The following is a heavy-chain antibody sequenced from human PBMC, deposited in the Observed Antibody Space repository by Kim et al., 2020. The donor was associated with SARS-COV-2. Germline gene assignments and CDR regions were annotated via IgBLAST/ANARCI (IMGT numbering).Heavy chain of an antibody. Sequence: GGSLRLSCAASGVTFGMHWVRQAPGKGLEWVAVIWYDGRHKYYSDSVKGRFTIFRDNSKSTLYLQMNSLRAEDTAVYYCGKDMNYFGSGSYSYFDQWGQGTLVTVSS. CDR2: IWYDGRHK. J-gene: IGHJ4*02. D-gene: IGHD3-10*01. CDR1: GVTFG. V-gene: IGHV3-33*06. CDR3: GKDMNYFGSGSYSYFDQ.